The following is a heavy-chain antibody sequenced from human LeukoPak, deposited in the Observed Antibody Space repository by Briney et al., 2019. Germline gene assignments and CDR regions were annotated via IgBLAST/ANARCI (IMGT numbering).Heavy chain of an antibody. J-gene: IGHJ4*02. CDR3: AREDYYDSGSNDY. D-gene: IGHD3-22*01. Sequence: PGVSLRLSCAASGFTFTAYTINWVRQAPAKGLEWVSYISGSTTDIYYADSVKGRFTISRDNAKRSVYLQMNSLGVEDTAVYYRAREDYYDSGSNDYWGQGTLVTVSS. V-gene: IGHV3-21*01. CDR1: GFTFTAYT. CDR2: ISGSTTDI.